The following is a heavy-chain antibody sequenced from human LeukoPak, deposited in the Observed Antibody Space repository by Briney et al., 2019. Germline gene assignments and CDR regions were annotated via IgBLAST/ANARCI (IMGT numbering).Heavy chain of an antibody. V-gene: IGHV3-23*01. Sequence: GGSLRLSCAASGFTFSSYAMHWVRQAPGKGLEWVSVLTGDGNTYYADSVKGRFANSRDDSKNTLFLQMNSLRAEDTAVYFCAKVKWKLIGYFDYWGQGTLVTVSS. CDR3: AKVKWKLIGYFDY. D-gene: IGHD1-20*01. J-gene: IGHJ4*02. CDR1: GFTFSSYA. CDR2: LTGDGNT.